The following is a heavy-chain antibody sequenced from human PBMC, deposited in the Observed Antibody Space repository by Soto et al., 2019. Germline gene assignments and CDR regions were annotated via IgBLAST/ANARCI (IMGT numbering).Heavy chain of an antibody. CDR1: GLTFSAYP. CDR2: MSKSGGTI. D-gene: IGHD7-27*01. J-gene: IGHJ4*02. Sequence: EVQLVESGGVLVQPGGSLRLSCAASGLTFSAYPMNWVRQAPGKGLEWVSDMSKSGGTINYADSVKGRCTISRDNAKKSLYLQMNSLRAEDTALYYCVTWADPGYWGQGTLVTVSS. CDR3: VTWADPGY. V-gene: IGHV3-48*01.